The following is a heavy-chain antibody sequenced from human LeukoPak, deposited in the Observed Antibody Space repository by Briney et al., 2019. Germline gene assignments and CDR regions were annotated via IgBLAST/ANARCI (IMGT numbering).Heavy chain of an antibody. CDR3: ARDFGASYTYETSVYVTYDS. Sequence: GGSLRLSCAASGFTFSSYAMSWVRQAPGKGLEWVSAISGSGGSTYYADSVKGRFTISRDNSKNTLYLQMNSLRAEDTAVYYCARDFGASYTYETSVYVTYDSWGQGTLVTVSS. D-gene: IGHD3-22*01. V-gene: IGHV3-23*01. CDR2: ISGSGGST. CDR1: GFTFSSYA. J-gene: IGHJ4*02.